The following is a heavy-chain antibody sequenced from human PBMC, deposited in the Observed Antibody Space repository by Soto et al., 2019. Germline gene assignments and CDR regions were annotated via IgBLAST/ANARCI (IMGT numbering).Heavy chain of an antibody. CDR2: IIPIFGTA. V-gene: IGHV1-69*13. CDR1: GYTFTGYY. J-gene: IGHJ6*02. D-gene: IGHD3-22*01. CDR3: ARVVITSYYYYYGMDV. Sequence: SVKVSCKASGYTFTGYYMHWVRQAPGQGLEWMGGIIPIFGTANYAQKFQGRVTITADESTSTAYMELSSLRSEDTAVYYCARVVITSYYYYYGMDVWGQGTTVTVSS.